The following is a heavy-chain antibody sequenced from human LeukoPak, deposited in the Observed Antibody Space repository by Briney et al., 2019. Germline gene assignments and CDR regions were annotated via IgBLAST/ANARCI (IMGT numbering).Heavy chain of an antibody. V-gene: IGHV3-73*01. J-gene: IGHJ6*04. CDR1: GFTFSGSA. D-gene: IGHD3-10*01. CDR3: ARSYGSGSYYNPGDV. Sequence: QPGGSLRLSCAASGFTFSGSAMHWVRQASGKGLEWVGRIRSKANSYATAYAASVKGRFTISRDDSKNTAYLQMNSLKTEDTAVYYCARSYGSGSYYNPGDVWGKGTTVTVSS. CDR2: IRSKANSYAT.